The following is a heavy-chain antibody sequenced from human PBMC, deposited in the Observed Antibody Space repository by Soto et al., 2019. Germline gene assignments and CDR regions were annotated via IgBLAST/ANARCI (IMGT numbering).Heavy chain of an antibody. Sequence: QVQLQQWGAGLLKPSETLSLTCAVYGGSFSGYYRSWIRQPPGKGLEWIGYIYYSGSTYYNPSLKRRVTKSVDTTKNQFSLKLSSVTAAATAVYYAARGALAKGPPRTTVVTLNAFDIWGQGTMFTVSS. J-gene: IGHJ3*02. CDR3: ARGALAKGPPRTTVVTLNAFDI. CDR2: IYYSGST. V-gene: IGHV4-34*01. CDR1: GGSFSGYY. D-gene: IGHD4-17*01.